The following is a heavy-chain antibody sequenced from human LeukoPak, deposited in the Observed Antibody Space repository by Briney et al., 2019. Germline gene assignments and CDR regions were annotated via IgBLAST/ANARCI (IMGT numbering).Heavy chain of an antibody. Sequence: ASVKVSCKASGYTFTSYGISWVRQAPGQGLEWMGWISAYNGNTNYAQKLQGRVTMTTDTSTSTAYMELRSLRSNDTAVYYCARQKPAYDILTGYWTSGPFDYWGQGTLVTVSS. D-gene: IGHD3-9*01. CDR2: ISAYNGNT. CDR1: GYTFTSYG. CDR3: ARQKPAYDILTGYWTSGPFDY. V-gene: IGHV1-18*01. J-gene: IGHJ4*02.